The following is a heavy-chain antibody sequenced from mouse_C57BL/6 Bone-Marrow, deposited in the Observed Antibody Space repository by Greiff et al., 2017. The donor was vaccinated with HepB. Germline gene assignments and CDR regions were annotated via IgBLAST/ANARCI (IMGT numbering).Heavy chain of an antibody. CDR2: IRSKSNNYAT. V-gene: IGHV10-1*01. D-gene: IGHD1-1*01. CDR1: GFSFNTYA. Sequence: EVQLVESGGGLVQPKGSLKLSCAASGFSFNTYAMNWVRQAPGKGLEWVARIRSKSNNYATYYADSVKDRFTISRDDSESMLYLQMNNLKTEDTAMYYCVRDYYGSRGYWYFDVWGTGTTVTVSS. CDR3: VRDYYGSRGYWYFDV. J-gene: IGHJ1*03.